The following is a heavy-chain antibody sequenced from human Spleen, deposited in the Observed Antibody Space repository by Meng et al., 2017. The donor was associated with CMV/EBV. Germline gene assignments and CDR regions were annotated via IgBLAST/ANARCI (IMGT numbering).Heavy chain of an antibody. CDR3: AKDGSPWIQLWLD. J-gene: IGHJ4*02. D-gene: IGHD5-18*01. V-gene: IGHV3-23*01. CDR2: ISGSGGST. Sequence: EVQLLESGGGLVQPGGSLRLSCAASGFTVSSYAMSWVRQAPGKGLEWVSAISGSGGSTYYADSVKGRFTISRDNSKNTLYLQMNSLRAEDTAVYYCAKDGSPWIQLWLDWGQGTLVTVAS. CDR1: GFTVSSYA.